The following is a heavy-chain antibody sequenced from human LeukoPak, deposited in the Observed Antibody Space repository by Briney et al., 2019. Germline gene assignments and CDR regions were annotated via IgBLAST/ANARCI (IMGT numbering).Heavy chain of an antibody. CDR1: GYTFTGYY. CDR2: INPNSGGT. D-gene: IGHD2-2*01. Sequence: ASVKVSCKASGYTFTGYYMHWVRQAPGQGLEWMGWINPNSGGTNYAQKFQVRGTMTRDTSISTAYMELSRLRSEDTAAYYCARDPATPIVVVPAAIMWFDPWGQGTLVTVPS. V-gene: IGHV1-2*02. J-gene: IGHJ5*02. CDR3: ARDPATPIVVVPAAIMWFDP.